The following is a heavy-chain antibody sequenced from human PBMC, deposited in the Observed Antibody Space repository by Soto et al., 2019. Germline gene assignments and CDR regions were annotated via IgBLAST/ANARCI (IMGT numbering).Heavy chain of an antibody. CDR3: AKVGEGLRYFDWLLLQDY. CDR2: ISGSGGST. D-gene: IGHD3-9*01. J-gene: IGHJ4*02. Sequence: GGSLRLSCAASGFTFSSYAMSWVRQAPGKGLEWVSAISGSGGSTYYADSVKGRFTISRDNSKNTLYLQMNSLRAEDTAVYYCAKVGEGLRYFDWLLLQDYWGQGTLVNVS. CDR1: GFTFSSYA. V-gene: IGHV3-23*01.